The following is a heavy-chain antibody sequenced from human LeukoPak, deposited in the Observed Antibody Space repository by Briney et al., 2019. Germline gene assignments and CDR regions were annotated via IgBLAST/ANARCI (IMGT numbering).Heavy chain of an antibody. Sequence: GGSLRLSCAASGFTFSSYWMHWVRQAPGKGLVWVSRINSDGSSTSYADSVKGRFTISRDNSKNTLYLQMNSLRAEDTAVYYCAVYYDSSGYYYNPAFDIWGQGTMVTVSS. J-gene: IGHJ3*02. D-gene: IGHD3-22*01. CDR1: GFTFSSYW. CDR3: AVYYDSSGYYYNPAFDI. V-gene: IGHV3-74*01. CDR2: INSDGSST.